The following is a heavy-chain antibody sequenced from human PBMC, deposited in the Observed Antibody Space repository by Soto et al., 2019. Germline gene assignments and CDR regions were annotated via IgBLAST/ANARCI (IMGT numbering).Heavy chain of an antibody. D-gene: IGHD3-3*01. CDR1: GASIISNNY. CDR2: IYYSGSI. Sequence: QLGLQESDPRLVKPSETLSLTCSVSGASIISNNYWGWIRQTPGKGLQWIGTIYYSGSIYYNPSLDSRVTMSVDTSKNQFSLKLTSVTAEDSAVYFCATVRGYYSYHEHWGQGIQVIVST. CDR3: ATVRGYYSYHEH. J-gene: IGHJ4*02. V-gene: IGHV4-39*01.